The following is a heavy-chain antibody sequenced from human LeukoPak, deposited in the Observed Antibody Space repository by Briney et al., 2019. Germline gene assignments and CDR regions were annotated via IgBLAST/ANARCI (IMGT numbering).Heavy chain of an antibody. Sequence: ASVKVSCKASGSTFTTYGISWVRQSPGQGLEWMGWISAYSANTNYIQSLQGRVTISTDTSTSTAYMELRSLRSDDTGVYYCARVLPRLSWGEFDYWGQGTLVTVSS. CDR2: ISAYSANT. J-gene: IGHJ4*02. CDR1: GSTFTTYG. V-gene: IGHV1-18*01. D-gene: IGHD3-16*01. CDR3: ARVLPRLSWGEFDY.